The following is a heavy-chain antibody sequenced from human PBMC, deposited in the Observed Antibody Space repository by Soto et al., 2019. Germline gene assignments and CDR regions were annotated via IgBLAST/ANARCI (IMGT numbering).Heavy chain of an antibody. J-gene: IGHJ4*02. Sequence: EVQLVESGGGLVKPGGSLRLSCAASGFTFSSYSMNWVRQAPGKGLEWGSSISSSSSYIYYADSVKGRFTITRDNAKKSMCLQMNGLRAEETAVYYCARVGGQLVPGFDYWGQGTLVTVSS. CDR1: GFTFSSYS. V-gene: IGHV3-21*01. D-gene: IGHD6-6*01. CDR2: ISSSSSYI. CDR3: ARVGGQLVPGFDY.